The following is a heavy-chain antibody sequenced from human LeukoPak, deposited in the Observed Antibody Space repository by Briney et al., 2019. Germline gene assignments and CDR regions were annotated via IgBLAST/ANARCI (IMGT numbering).Heavy chain of an antibody. CDR2: INPSGGST. V-gene: IGHV1-46*01. D-gene: IGHD5/OR15-5a*01. CDR3: TVSLSRIYYHYGMDV. CDR1: GYTFTSYY. J-gene: IGHJ6*02. Sequence: GASVKVSCKASGYTFTSYYMHWVRQAPGQGLEWMGIINPSGGSTRYAQKLQGRVTLTRDKSTSTVYMELSSLRSEDTAVYYCTVSLSRIYYHYGMDVWGQGTTVTVPS.